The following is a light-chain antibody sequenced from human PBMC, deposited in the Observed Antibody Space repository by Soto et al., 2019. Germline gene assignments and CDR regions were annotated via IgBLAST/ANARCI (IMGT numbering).Light chain of an antibody. CDR3: QSYDSSLSAL. CDR2: GNS. J-gene: IGLJ3*02. Sequence: QSVLTQPPSVSGAPGQRVTISCTGSISNIGAGYDVHWYQQLPGTAPKRLVSGNSNRPSGVPDRFSGSKSGTSASLAITGLQAEDEADYYCQSYDSSLSALFGGGTKLTVL. CDR1: ISNIGAGYD. V-gene: IGLV1-40*01.